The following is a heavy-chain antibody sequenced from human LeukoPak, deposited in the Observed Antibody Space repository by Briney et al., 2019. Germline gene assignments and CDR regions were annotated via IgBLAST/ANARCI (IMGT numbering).Heavy chain of an antibody. V-gene: IGHV3-23*01. D-gene: IGHD2-15*01. CDR3: AKSRVVVAATFADY. CDR2: ISGSGGST. CDR1: GFTFSSYA. J-gene: IGHJ4*02. Sequence: GASLRLSCAASGFTFSSYAMSWVRQAPGKGLEWVSAISGSGGSTYYADSVKGRFTISRDSSKNTLYLQMNSLRAEDTAVYYCAKSRVVVAATFADYWGQGTLVTVSS.